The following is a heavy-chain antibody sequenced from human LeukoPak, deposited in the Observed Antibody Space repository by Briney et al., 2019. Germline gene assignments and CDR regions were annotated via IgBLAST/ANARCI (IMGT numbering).Heavy chain of an antibody. D-gene: IGHD3-16*01. Sequence: SETLSLTCAVSGGSISSSNWWSWVRKPPGKGLEWIGEVYHSGSTNYNPSLKGRVTISVDKSKNQLSLKLSPVTAADTAVYYWARLSRVSRLIDPWGQGTLVTVSS. CDR3: ARLSRVSRLIDP. CDR1: GGSISSSNW. J-gene: IGHJ5*02. CDR2: VYHSGST. V-gene: IGHV4-4*02.